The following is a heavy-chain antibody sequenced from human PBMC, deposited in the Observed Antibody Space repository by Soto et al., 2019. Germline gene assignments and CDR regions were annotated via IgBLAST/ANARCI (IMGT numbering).Heavy chain of an antibody. Sequence: GGSLRLSCAASGFIFSSYAMSWVRQAPGKGLEWVSAFSGTTSSTYYADSVKGRFTISRDNSKNTLYLQMNSLKAEDTAVYYCAKGQKWELPFDYWGQGALVTVSS. J-gene: IGHJ4*02. CDR2: FSGTTSST. CDR1: GFIFSSYA. V-gene: IGHV3-23*01. D-gene: IGHD1-26*01. CDR3: AKGQKWELPFDY.